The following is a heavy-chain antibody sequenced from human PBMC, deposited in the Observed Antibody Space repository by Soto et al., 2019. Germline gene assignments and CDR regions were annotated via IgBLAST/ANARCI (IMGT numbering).Heavy chain of an antibody. D-gene: IGHD2-21*02. CDR2: ISNRGDST. CDR3: AKSFGSVTIRSFDY. V-gene: IGHV3-23*01. CDR1: GFTFSSYG. J-gene: IGHJ4*02. Sequence: GGSLRLSCAASGFTFSSYGMSWVRQAPGKGLEWVSAISNRGDSTNYADSVKGRFTISKDNSKNTLYLQMNSLRAEDTAIYFCAKSFGSVTIRSFDYWGQGTPVTVSS.